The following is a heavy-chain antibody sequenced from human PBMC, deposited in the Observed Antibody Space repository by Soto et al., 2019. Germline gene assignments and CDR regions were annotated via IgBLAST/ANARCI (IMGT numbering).Heavy chain of an antibody. CDR1: GFSFTNFW. D-gene: IGHD6-19*01. Sequence: GGSLRLSCAASGFSFTNFWMSWVRQAPGKGLEWVANIKPDGFEKDYVDSVKGRFTISRDNAKSSLNLQMNSLRAEDTAIYYCTRARDFYNGGWYSDYFDYWGQGALVTVSS. J-gene: IGHJ4*02. CDR3: TRARDFYNGGWYSDYFDY. V-gene: IGHV3-7*01. CDR2: IKPDGFEK.